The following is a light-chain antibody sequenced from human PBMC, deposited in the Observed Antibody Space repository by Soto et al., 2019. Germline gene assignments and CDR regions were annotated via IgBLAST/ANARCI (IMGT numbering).Light chain of an antibody. CDR1: SSDVGGYNY. Sequence: QSVLTQPASVSGSPGQSITISCTGTSSDVGGYNYVSWYQHHPHKAPKLMIYEGSKRPSGVSNRFSGSKSGNTASLTISGLQAEDEADYYCCSYAGSSTGVFGGGTQLTVL. V-gene: IGLV2-23*01. J-gene: IGLJ3*02. CDR2: EGS. CDR3: CSYAGSSTGV.